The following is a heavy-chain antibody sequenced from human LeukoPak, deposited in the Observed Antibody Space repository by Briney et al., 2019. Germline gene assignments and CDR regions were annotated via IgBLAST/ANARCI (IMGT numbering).Heavy chain of an antibody. J-gene: IGHJ5*02. Sequence: ASVKVSCKASGYTFTSYGISWVRQAPGQRLEWMGWINADTGNTKCSQEFQGRLTITRDTSASTVYMDLSSLKSEDMAVYYCARSGGSRGTVTPPGDLWGQGTLVTVSS. CDR2: INADTGNT. CDR1: GYTFTSYG. V-gene: IGHV1-3*03. CDR3: ARSGGSRGTVTPPGDL. D-gene: IGHD4-17*01.